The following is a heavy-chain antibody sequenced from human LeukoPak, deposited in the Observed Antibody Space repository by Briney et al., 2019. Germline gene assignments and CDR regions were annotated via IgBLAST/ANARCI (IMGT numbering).Heavy chain of an antibody. D-gene: IGHD5-18*01. V-gene: IGHV5-51*01. J-gene: IGHJ6*02. Sequence: GESLKISCKGSGYSFTSYWIGWVRQMPGKGLEWMGIIYPGDSDTRYSPSFQGQVTISADKSISTAYLQWSSLKASDTAMHYCARHEAGDTAMVKLAVSPRGYYYYYGMDVWGQGTTVTVSS. CDR1: GYSFTSYW. CDR2: IYPGDSDT. CDR3: ARHEAGDTAMVKLAVSPRGYYYYYGMDV.